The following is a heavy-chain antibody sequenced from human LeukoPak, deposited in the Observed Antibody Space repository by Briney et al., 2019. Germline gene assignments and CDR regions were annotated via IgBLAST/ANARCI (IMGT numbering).Heavy chain of an antibody. D-gene: IGHD5-18*01. CDR2: IYYSGSS. V-gene: IGHV4-39*01. CDR3: ARHVDAATDYFDY. Sequence: PSETLSLTCTVSGGSISSSSYYWGWIRQPPGKGLEWIGSIYYSGSSYYNPSLKSRVTISVHTSKNQFSLKLSSVTAADTAVYYCARHVDAATDYFDYWGQGTLVTVSS. CDR1: GGSISSSSYY. J-gene: IGHJ4*02.